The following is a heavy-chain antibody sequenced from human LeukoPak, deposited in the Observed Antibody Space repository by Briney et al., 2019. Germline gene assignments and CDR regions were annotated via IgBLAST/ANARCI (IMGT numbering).Heavy chain of an antibody. CDR2: ISAYNGNT. CDR3: ARVALNTVTEHLFDP. V-gene: IGHV1-18*01. J-gene: IGHJ5*01. D-gene: IGHD4-17*01. CDR1: GYTFTTYG. Sequence: ASVKVSCKTSGYTFTTYGITWVRQAPGQGLEWMGWISAYNGNTYYAQHLQGRVTMTTDTSISTAYMDLSRLISDDTAVYHCARVALNTVTEHLFDPWGQGTLVTVSS.